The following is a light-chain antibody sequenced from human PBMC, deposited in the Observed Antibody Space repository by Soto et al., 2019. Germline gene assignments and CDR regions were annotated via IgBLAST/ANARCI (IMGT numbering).Light chain of an antibody. Sequence: DIQMTQSPSSLSASVGDRVTITCRASQDVANFLNWYQQKPGRAPKILIYAASNLQRGVPSRFSGSGSGTEFTLTISSLEREDFASYYCQQSITFPHTFGQGKKLEI. CDR2: AAS. CDR1: QDVANF. V-gene: IGKV1-39*01. CDR3: QQSITFPHT. J-gene: IGKJ2*01.